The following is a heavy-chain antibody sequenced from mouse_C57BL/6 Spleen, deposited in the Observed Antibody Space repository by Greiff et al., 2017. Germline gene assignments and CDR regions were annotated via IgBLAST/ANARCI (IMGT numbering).Heavy chain of an antibody. CDR1: GYAFSSYW. V-gene: IGHV1-80*01. Sequence: QVQLQQSGAELVKPGASVKISCKASGYAFSSYWMNWVKQRPGKGLERIGQIYPGDGDTNYNGKFKGQATLTADKSSSTAYMQLSSLTSEDSAVYFCAREVAYYYGSSFDYWGQGTTLTVSS. D-gene: IGHD1-1*01. CDR2: IYPGDGDT. J-gene: IGHJ2*01. CDR3: AREVAYYYGSSFDY.